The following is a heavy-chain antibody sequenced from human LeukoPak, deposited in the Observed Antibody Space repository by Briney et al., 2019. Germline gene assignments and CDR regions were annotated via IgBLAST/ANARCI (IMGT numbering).Heavy chain of an antibody. J-gene: IGHJ4*02. D-gene: IGHD6-19*01. Sequence: GGSVRLSCAAYGFTFSSYWMSWVRQAPGKGLEWVANIKQDGSEKYYVDSVKGRFTISRDNAKNSLYLQMNSLRVEDTAVYYCARDRSIAVAHTNYFDYWGQGTLVTVSS. CDR2: IKQDGSEK. CDR3: ARDRSIAVAHTNYFDY. CDR1: GFTFSSYW. V-gene: IGHV3-7*01.